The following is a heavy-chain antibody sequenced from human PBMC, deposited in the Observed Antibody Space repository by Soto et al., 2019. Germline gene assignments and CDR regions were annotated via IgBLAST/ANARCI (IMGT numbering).Heavy chain of an antibody. D-gene: IGHD2-2*02. J-gene: IGHJ3*02. CDR3: ARVSKVCSSTSCYTVAAFDI. CDR1: GYTFTSNG. V-gene: IGHV1-18*04. CDR2: INTYNGNT. Sequence: ASVKVSCKASGYTFTSNGISWVRQAPGQGLEWLGWINTYNGNTNYAQKFPGRVSMTTDTSVSTAYMELMSLTSDDTAVYYCARVSKVCSSTSCYTVAAFDIWGQGTMVTVSS.